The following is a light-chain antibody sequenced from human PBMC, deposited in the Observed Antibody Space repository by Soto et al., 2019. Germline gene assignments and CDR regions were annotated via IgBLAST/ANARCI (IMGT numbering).Light chain of an antibody. CDR1: ERISSW. CDR3: KPYISYWT. J-gene: IGKJ1*01. V-gene: IGKV1-5*03. CDR2: KAS. Sequence: FQRTRCPSTESASVEDRVIITFRASERISSWLAWFQRKSGKAPKLLIYKASNLESGVPSRFSGIGSGTEFTLAISSLRPDDCATYHCKPYISYWTCGQGT.